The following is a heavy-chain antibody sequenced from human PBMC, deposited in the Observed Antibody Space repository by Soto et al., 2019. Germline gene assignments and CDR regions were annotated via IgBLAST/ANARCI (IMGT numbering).Heavy chain of an antibody. CDR1: GYTFTNFG. Sequence: GASVKVSCKASGYTFTNFGISWVRQAPGQGLEWMGWISAYNGNTNYAQNFQGRVTMTTDTSTSTAYTELRSLRSDDTAVYYCARDRLYGSGSYVYWGQGTLVTVSS. D-gene: IGHD3-10*01. J-gene: IGHJ4*02. CDR2: ISAYNGNT. CDR3: ARDRLYGSGSYVY. V-gene: IGHV1-18*01.